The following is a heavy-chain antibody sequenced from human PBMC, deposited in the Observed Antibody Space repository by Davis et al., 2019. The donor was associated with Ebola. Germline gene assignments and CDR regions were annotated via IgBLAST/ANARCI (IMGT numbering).Heavy chain of an antibody. D-gene: IGHD3-16*01. Sequence: AASVKVSCKPSGYTFTNYPIHWVRQAPGQRLEWMGWINTANGNTKYSQKFQGRVTVTRDTSASTVYMELSSLRSEDTAVYYCASRPAMSHGVLDYWGQGTLVTVSS. CDR1: GYTFTNYP. CDR2: INTANGNT. J-gene: IGHJ4*02. CDR3: ASRPAMSHGVLDY. V-gene: IGHV1-3*04.